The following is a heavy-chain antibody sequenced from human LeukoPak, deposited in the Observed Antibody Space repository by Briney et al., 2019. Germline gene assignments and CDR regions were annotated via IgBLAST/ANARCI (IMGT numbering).Heavy chain of an antibody. CDR3: AKDPRVYSSGSCYFDY. CDR2: ISDSGGST. CDR1: GFTFSTYA. Sequence: GGSLRLSCAASGFTFSTYAMSWVRQAPGKGLEWVAIISDSGGSTYYADSVKGRFTISRDNSKNTLYLQMNSLRAEDTAVYYCAKDPRVYSSGSCYFDYWGQGTLVIVSS. J-gene: IGHJ4*02. V-gene: IGHV3-23*01. D-gene: IGHD3-10*01.